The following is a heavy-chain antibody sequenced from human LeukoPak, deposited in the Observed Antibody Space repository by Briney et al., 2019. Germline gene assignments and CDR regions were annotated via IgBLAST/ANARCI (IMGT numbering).Heavy chain of an antibody. Sequence: GGSLRLSCAASGFTFSSYSMNWVRQAPGKGLEWVSSISSSSSYIYYADSVKGRFTISRDNAKNTLYLQMNSLRAEDTAVYYCARPRNDILSGFHYYYGMDVWSQGTTVTVSS. CDR1: GFTFSSYS. J-gene: IGHJ6*02. CDR3: ARPRNDILSGFHYYYGMDV. V-gene: IGHV3-21*01. D-gene: IGHD3-9*01. CDR2: ISSSSSYI.